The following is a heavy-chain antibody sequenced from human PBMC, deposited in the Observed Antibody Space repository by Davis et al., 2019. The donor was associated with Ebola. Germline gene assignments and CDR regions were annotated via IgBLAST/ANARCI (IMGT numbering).Heavy chain of an antibody. CDR2: IYHSGST. CDR3: ARESLGGWSGYYYYYGMDV. D-gene: IGHD2-15*01. J-gene: IGHJ6*02. V-gene: IGHV4-38-2*02. Sequence: PSETLSLTCTVSGYSISSGYYWGWIRQPPGKGLEWIGSIYHSGSTYYNPSLKSRVTISVDRSKNQFSLKLSSVTAADTAVYYCARESLGGWSGYYYYYGMDVWGQGTTVTVSS. CDR1: GYSISSGYY.